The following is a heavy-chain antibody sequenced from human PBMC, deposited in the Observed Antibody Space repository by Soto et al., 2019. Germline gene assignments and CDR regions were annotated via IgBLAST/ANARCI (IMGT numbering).Heavy chain of an antibody. D-gene: IGHD2-15*01. J-gene: IGHJ6*03. CDR2: IYYSGST. CDR1: GGSISSGGYY. CDR3: ARGRPEGTYCSGGSCYSDYYYYMDV. V-gene: IGHV4-31*03. Sequence: QVQLQESGPGLVKPSQTLSLTCTVSGGSISSGGYYWSWIRQHPGKGLEWIGYIYYSGSTYYNPSLKSRVTISVDTSKNQFSLKLSSVTAADTAVYYCARGRPEGTYCSGGSCYSDYYYYMDVWGKGTTVTVSS.